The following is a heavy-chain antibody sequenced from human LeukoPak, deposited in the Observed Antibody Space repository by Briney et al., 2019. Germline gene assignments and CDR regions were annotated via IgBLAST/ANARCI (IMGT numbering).Heavy chain of an antibody. CDR1: GFTFSSSW. CDR3: AKGGWSPDY. Sequence: PVGSLRLSCVASGFTFSSSWMSSVCQAPGKGLGWVAYIKQDGSEQHYVASVKGRFTISRDNAKNSLYLRMNSLRAEHTAVFDCAKGGWSPDYWGLGTLVTVSS. CDR2: IKQDGSEQ. D-gene: IGHD6-19*01. J-gene: IGHJ4*02. V-gene: IGHV3-7*01.